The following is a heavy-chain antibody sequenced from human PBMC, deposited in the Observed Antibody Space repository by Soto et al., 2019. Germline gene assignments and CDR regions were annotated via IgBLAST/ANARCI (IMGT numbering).Heavy chain of an antibody. CDR1: GFTFGDYA. J-gene: IGHJ4*02. CDR2: IRSKAYGGTT. D-gene: IGHD4-17*01. V-gene: IGHV3-49*03. Sequence: SGGSLRLSCTASGFTFGDYAMRWFRQAPGEGLAWVGFIRSKAYGGTTEYAASVKGRFTITRDDSKSIAYLQMNSLKTEDTAVYYCTRSGLTTVVTRFDYWGQGTLVTVSS. CDR3: TRSGLTTVVTRFDY.